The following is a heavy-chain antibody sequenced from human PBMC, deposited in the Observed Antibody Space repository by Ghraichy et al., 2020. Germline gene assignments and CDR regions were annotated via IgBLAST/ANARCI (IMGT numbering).Heavy chain of an antibody. CDR2: IDSDGRIT. CDR3: ARGFDNEGGHVIPFDS. V-gene: IGHV3-74*01. Sequence: GESLNISCSASEFTFSSYWMHWVRQAPGKGLVWVSRIDSDGRITSYADSVRGRFTISRDNAINTLYLQMNSLRVEDTAVYYCARGFDNEGGHVIPFDSWGQGTLVTVSS. J-gene: IGHJ4*02. CDR1: EFTFSSYW. D-gene: IGHD1-26*01.